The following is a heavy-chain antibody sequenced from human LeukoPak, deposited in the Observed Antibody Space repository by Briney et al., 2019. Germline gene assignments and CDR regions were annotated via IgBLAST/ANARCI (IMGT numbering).Heavy chain of an antibody. D-gene: IGHD7-27*01. CDR1: GFTFSGYE. CDR2: ICGRGVTT. V-gene: IGHV3-48*03. Sequence: GGSLRLSCEASGFTFSGYEMNWVRQAPGKGLEWISYICGRGVTTFSADSVKGRFTISRDNSKSMLYLQMNSLRAEDTAVYYCARDITGDPPPYYFDYWGQGSLVTVSS. J-gene: IGHJ4*02. CDR3: ARDITGDPPPYYFDY.